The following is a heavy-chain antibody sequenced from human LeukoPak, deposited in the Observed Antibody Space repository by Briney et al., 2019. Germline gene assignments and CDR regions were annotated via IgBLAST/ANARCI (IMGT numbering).Heavy chain of an antibody. CDR3: ARFGSGGFDF. Sequence: SETLSLTCTVSGYSISSGYYWGWIRQPPGKGLEWIGSISDSGSAYYNPSLKSRVVISVDPSKNQFSLKLSSVTAADTAVYYCARFGSGGFDFWGQGTLVTVSS. J-gene: IGHJ4*02. CDR2: ISDSGSA. D-gene: IGHD3-10*01. V-gene: IGHV4-38-2*02. CDR1: GYSISSGYY.